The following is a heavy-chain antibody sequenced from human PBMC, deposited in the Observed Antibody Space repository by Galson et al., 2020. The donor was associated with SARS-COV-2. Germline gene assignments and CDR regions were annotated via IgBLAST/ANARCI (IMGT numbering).Heavy chain of an antibody. J-gene: IGHJ4*02. V-gene: IGHV2-5*02. CDR2: IYLDDDK. CDR3: ANRKGGYDSPYFDY. Sequence: SGPTLVKPTQTLTLTCTFSGFSLSTSGVCVGWIRQPPGKALEWLALIYLDDDKRYSPSLKSRLTITKDTSKNQVVLTMTNMDPVDTATYYCANRKGGYDSPYFDYWDQGTLVTVSS. CDR1: GFSLSTSGVC. D-gene: IGHD3-22*01.